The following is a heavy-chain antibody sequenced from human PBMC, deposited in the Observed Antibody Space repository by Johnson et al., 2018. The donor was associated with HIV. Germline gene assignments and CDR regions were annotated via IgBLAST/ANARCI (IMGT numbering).Heavy chain of an antibody. CDR2: ISYDGSNK. V-gene: IGHV3-30*04. CDR1: GFTFSSYA. CDR3: ARGFLTGTPSDAFDI. D-gene: IGHD1-1*01. Sequence: QVQLVESGGGVVQPGRSLRLSCAASGFTFSSYAMHWVRQAPGKGLEWVAVISYDGSNKYYADSVKGRFTISRDNSKNTLYLQMNSLRAEETAVYYCARGFLTGTPSDAFDIWGQGTMVTVSS. J-gene: IGHJ3*02.